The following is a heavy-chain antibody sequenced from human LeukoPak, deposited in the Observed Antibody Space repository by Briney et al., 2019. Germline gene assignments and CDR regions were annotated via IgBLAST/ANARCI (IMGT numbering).Heavy chain of an antibody. CDR2: IWYDGSNK. CDR3: ARDRPTGSYYSIDY. V-gene: IGHV3-33*01. J-gene: IGHJ4*02. Sequence: GGSLRLSCAASGFTFNEFGVHWVRQAPGQGLEWVALIWYDGSNKYYGDSVKGRYTISRDNSKNTVYLQMNSLRVEDTAIYYCARDRPTGSYYSIDYWGQGTLATVSS. CDR1: GFTFNEFG. D-gene: IGHD1-26*01.